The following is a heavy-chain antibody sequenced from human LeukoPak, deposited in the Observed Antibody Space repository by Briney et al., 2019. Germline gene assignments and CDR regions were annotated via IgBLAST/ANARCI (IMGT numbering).Heavy chain of an antibody. J-gene: IGHJ1*01. CDR1: GFSLSNSGVG. V-gene: IGHV2-5*02. D-gene: IGHD1-26*01. Sequence: SGPTLVKPTQTLTLTCTFSGFSLSNSGVGVGWIRPPPGKALGWVSLIYLDGDKRYSPSLKSRLTITKDTSKNQVVLTMTNMDPVDTATYYCAHRRGSYSMRHWGRGTLVTVSS. CDR3: AHRRGSYSMRH. CDR2: IYLDGDK.